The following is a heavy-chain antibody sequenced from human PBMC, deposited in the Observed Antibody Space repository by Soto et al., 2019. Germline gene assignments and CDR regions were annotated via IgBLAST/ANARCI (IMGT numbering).Heavy chain of an antibody. V-gene: IGHV1-18*04. D-gene: IGHD6-13*01. CDR3: ARDTYRSSWYGGNWFDP. CDR2: ISAYNGNT. Sequence: ASVKVSCKASGYTFTSYGISWVRQAPGQGLEWMGWISAYNGNTNYAQKLQGRLTMTTDTSTSTAYMELRSLRSYDTAVYYCARDTYRSSWYGGNWFDPWGQGTLVTVSS. J-gene: IGHJ5*02. CDR1: GYTFTSYG.